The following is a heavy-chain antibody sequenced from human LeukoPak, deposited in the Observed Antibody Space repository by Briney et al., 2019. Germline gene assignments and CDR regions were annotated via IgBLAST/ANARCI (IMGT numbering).Heavy chain of an antibody. D-gene: IGHD3-10*01. CDR1: GGSISSSNW. J-gene: IGHJ4*02. V-gene: IGHV4-4*02. CDR3: ARAGSPITMVRGVFDY. Sequence: PSETLSLTCAVSGGSISSSNWWSWVRQPPGKGLEWIGEIYHSGSTNYNPSLKSLVTISVDKSKNQFSLKLSSVTAADTAVYYCARAGSPITMVRGVFDYWGQGTLVTVSS. CDR2: IYHSGST.